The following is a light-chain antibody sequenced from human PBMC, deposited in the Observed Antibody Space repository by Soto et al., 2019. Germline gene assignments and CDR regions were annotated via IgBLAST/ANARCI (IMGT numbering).Light chain of an antibody. CDR1: QGVSSR. CDR3: QQYTDCPPWT. Sequence: EIVMTQSPATLAVSPGERATLSCRASQGVSSRLAWYQQKPGQAPRLLIYDVSTRASDIPARFSGSRSGTEVTLTMNCLQSEDFASYYLQQYTDCPPWTGGQGTKVEIK. J-gene: IGKJ1*01. CDR2: DVS. V-gene: IGKV3-15*01.